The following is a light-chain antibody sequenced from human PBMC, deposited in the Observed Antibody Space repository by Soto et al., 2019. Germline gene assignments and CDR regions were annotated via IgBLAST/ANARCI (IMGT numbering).Light chain of an antibody. CDR3: AAWDDTLKGVL. J-gene: IGLJ2*01. Sequence: QSVLTQPPSVSEAPRQRVTISCSGGISNIGNNAVYWYQQLPGKAPKLLIYYDDLLPSGISDRFSGSKSGTSASLAISELHSEDGAHYYCAAWDDTLKGVLFGGGPKPTFL. V-gene: IGLV1-36*01. CDR2: YDD. CDR1: ISNIGNNA.